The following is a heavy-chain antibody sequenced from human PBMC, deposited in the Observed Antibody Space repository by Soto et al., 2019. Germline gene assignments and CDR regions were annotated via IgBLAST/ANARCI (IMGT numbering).Heavy chain of an antibody. CDR2: IYYSGST. CDR3: ARDYYGSGSFDI. J-gene: IGHJ3*02. Sequence: SETLSLTCTVSGGSISSYYWSWIRQPPGKGLEWIGYIYYSGSTNYNPSLKSRVTISVDTSKNQFSLKLNSMTAADTAVYYCARDYYGSGSFDIWGQGTMVTVS. D-gene: IGHD3-10*01. V-gene: IGHV4-59*08. CDR1: GGSISSYY.